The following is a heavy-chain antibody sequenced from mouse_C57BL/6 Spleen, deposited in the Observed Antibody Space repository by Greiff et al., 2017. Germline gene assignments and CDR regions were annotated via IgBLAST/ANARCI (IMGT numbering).Heavy chain of an antibody. CDR3: ARDPDYAMDY. CDR1: GFSLTRYG. Sequence: QVHVKQSGPGLVQPSQSLSITCTVSGFSLTRYGVHWVRPSPGKGLEWLGVIWSGGSTDYNAAFISRLSISKDNSKSQVFFKMNSLQADDTAIYYCARDPDYAMDYWGQGTSVTVSS. J-gene: IGHJ4*01. CDR2: IWSGGST. V-gene: IGHV2-2*01.